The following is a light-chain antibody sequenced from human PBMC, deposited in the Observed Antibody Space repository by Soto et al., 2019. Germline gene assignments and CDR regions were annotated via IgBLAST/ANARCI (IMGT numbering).Light chain of an antibody. CDR3: QQSYSTPCT. V-gene: IGKV1-39*01. CDR2: AAS. Sequence: DIQMTQSPSSLSASVGDRVTITCRASQSISNYLSWYQQIPGKAPKLLIYAASTLRSGVSSRFSGSGSGTDFTLTISSLQPEDFATYYCQQSYSTPCTFGQGTKVEIK. J-gene: IGKJ1*01. CDR1: QSISNY.